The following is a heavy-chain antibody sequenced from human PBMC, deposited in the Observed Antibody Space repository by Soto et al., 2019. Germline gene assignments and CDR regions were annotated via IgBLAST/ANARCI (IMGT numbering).Heavy chain of an antibody. Sequence: GASVKVSCKASGGTFSSYAISWVRQAPGQGLEWMGGIIPIFGTANYAQKFQGRVTITADESTSTAYMELSSLRSEDMAVYYCARDSGSSSRPFDYWGQGSLVTVSS. J-gene: IGHJ4*02. D-gene: IGHD6-13*01. CDR2: IIPIFGTA. CDR3: ARDSGSSSRPFDY. V-gene: IGHV1-69*13. CDR1: GGTFSSYA.